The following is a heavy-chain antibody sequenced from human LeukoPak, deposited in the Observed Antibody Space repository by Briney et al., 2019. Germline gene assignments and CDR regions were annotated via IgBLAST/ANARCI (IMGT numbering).Heavy chain of an antibody. Sequence: PGGSLRLSCAASGFTFSSYAMHWVRQAPGKGLEWVAVISYDGSNKYYADSVKGRFTISRDNSKNTLYLQMNSLRAEDTAVYYCARDLIVVVPAAIGTGYYYYYGMDVWGQGTTVTVSS. D-gene: IGHD2-2*01. CDR2: ISYDGSNK. J-gene: IGHJ6*02. CDR3: ARDLIVVVPAAIGTGYYYYYGMDV. CDR1: GFTFSSYA. V-gene: IGHV3-30-3*01.